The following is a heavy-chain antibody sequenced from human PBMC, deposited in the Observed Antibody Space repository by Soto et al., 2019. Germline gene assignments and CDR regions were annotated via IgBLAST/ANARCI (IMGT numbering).Heavy chain of an antibody. J-gene: IGHJ6*02. V-gene: IGHV5-51*01. D-gene: IGHD6-13*01. Sequence: ESLTISCKGSGYSFTSYWIGWVRQMPGKGLEWMGIIYPGDSDTRYSPSFQGQVTISADKSISTAYLQWSSLKASDTAMYYCARHGYSSSWHLGMDVWSQGTMVTVSS. CDR3: ARHGYSSSWHLGMDV. CDR2: IYPGDSDT. CDR1: GYSFTSYW.